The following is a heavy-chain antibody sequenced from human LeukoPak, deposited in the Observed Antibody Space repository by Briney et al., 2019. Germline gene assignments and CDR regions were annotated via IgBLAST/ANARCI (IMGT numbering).Heavy chain of an antibody. CDR3: ARDSDGYSSSWYYFDY. CDR2: IKQDGSEK. V-gene: IGHV3-7*01. CDR1: GFTFSSYW. J-gene: IGHJ4*02. Sequence: GGSLRLSCAASGFTFSSYWMSWVRQAPGKGLEWVANIKQDGSEKYYVDSVKGRFTISRDNAKNSLYLQMNSLRAEDTAVYYCARDSDGYSSSWYYFDYWGQGNLVTVSS. D-gene: IGHD6-13*01.